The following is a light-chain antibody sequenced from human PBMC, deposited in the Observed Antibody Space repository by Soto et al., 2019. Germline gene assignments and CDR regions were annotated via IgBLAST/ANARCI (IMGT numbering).Light chain of an antibody. J-gene: IGLJ1*01. Sequence: QSALTQPASVSGSPGQSITISCTATSSDLSLYNVVSWYQQHPGKAPKLVIYKVTNRPSGVSNRFSGSRSGNTASLTISGLQAEDEADYYCCSYTGSSNYVFGTGTQLTVL. V-gene: IGLV2-14*01. CDR1: SSDLSLYNV. CDR2: KVT. CDR3: CSYTGSSNYV.